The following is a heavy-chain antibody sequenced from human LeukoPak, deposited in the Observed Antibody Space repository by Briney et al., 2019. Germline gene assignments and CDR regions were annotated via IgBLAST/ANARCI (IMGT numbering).Heavy chain of an antibody. Sequence: SETLSLTCAVYGGSFSGYYWSWIRQPPGKGLEWIGYIYYSGSTNYNPSLKSRVTISVDTSKNQFSLKLSSVTAADTAVYYCASSRDGSFDYWGQGTLVTVSS. CDR1: GGSFSGYY. CDR2: IYYSGST. D-gene: IGHD6-25*01. CDR3: ASSRDGSFDY. J-gene: IGHJ4*02. V-gene: IGHV4-59*01.